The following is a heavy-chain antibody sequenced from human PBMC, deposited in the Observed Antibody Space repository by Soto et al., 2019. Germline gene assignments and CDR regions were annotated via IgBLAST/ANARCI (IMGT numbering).Heavy chain of an antibody. Sequence: PGGSLRLSCAVSGFPFSSFGMNWVRQAPGKGLEWISYITSDSSTRHYADFVKGRFTISRDNAKNSLYLQMNSLRDEDTAVYFCARDPDGIIDFDYWGQGTQVTVS. J-gene: IGHJ4*02. V-gene: IGHV3-48*02. CDR3: ARDPDGIIDFDY. D-gene: IGHD3-10*01. CDR1: GFPFSSFG. CDR2: ITSDSSTR.